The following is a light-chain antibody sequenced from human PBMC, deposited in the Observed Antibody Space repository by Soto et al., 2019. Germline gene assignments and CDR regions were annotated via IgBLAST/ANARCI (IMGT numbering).Light chain of an antibody. CDR2: TTS. Sequence: EILLTQSPGTLSLSPGERATLSCRASQSVSSSYLAWYQHKPGQAPRLLIYTTSSRATGIPDRFSGSGSGTDFTLTISRLEPEDFAMYYCQQYGSSPVITFGQGTRLEIK. CDR1: QSVSSSY. V-gene: IGKV3-20*01. CDR3: QQYGSSPVIT. J-gene: IGKJ5*01.